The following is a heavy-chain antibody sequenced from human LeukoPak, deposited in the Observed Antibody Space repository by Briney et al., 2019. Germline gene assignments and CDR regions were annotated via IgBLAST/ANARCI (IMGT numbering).Heavy chain of an antibody. J-gene: IGHJ6*04. CDR2: ISSSGSTI. CDR3: AELGITMIGGV. D-gene: IGHD3-10*02. CDR1: GFTFSRYS. Sequence: GGSLRLSCAASGFTFSRYSMSWVRQAPGKGLEWVSYISSSGSTIYYADSVKGRFTISRDNAKNSLYLQMNSLRAEDTAVYYCAELGITMIGGVWGKGTTVTISS. V-gene: IGHV3-48*04.